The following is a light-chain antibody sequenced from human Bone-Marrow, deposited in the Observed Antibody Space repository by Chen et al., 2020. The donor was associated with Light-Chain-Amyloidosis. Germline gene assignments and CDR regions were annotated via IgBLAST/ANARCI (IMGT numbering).Light chain of an antibody. CDR2: AAS. J-gene: IGKJ4*01. Sequence: DIKMTQSPSSLSASIGDRVTITCRASQGISNCLAWFQRKPGKVPKLLIYAASTLQSGVPSRFSGSGSGTDFTLTISCLQPEDVATYYCQKYNSAPPAFGGGTKVEIK. CDR3: QKYNSAPPA. V-gene: IGKV1-27*01. CDR1: QGISNC.